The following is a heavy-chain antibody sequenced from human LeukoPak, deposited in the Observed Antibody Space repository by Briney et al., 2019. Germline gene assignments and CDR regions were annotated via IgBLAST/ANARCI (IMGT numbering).Heavy chain of an antibody. CDR1: GYTFTSYD. Sequence: ASVKVSCKASGYTFTSYDINWVRQATGQGLEWMGWMNPNSGNTGYAQKFQGRVTMTRNTSISTAYMELSSLRSEDTAVYYCATAERIAARPGWFDPWGQGTLVTVSS. V-gene: IGHV1-8*01. J-gene: IGHJ5*02. CDR2: MNPNSGNT. D-gene: IGHD6-6*01. CDR3: ATAERIAARPGWFDP.